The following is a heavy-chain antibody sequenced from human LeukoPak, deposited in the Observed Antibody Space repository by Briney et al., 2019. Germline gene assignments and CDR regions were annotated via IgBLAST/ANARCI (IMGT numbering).Heavy chain of an antibody. D-gene: IGHD6-13*01. CDR2: MKQDGSEK. CDR1: GFTFSTYW. CDR3: ARDSAGNDY. Sequence: GGSLRLSCAASGFTFSTYWVSWVRQAPGKGLEWVANMKQDGSEKYYVDSVKGRFTISRDNAKNSLYLQMNSLRAEDTAMYYCARDSAGNDYWGQGTLVTVSS. J-gene: IGHJ4*02. V-gene: IGHV3-7*01.